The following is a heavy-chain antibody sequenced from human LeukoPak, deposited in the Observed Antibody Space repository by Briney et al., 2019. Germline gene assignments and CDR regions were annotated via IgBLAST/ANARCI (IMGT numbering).Heavy chain of an antibody. V-gene: IGHV3-30*04. CDR2: ISYDGSNK. J-gene: IGHJ5*02. Sequence: GSLRLSCAASGFTFSSYAMHWVRQAPGKGLEWVAVISYDGSNKYYADSVKGRFTISRDNSKNTLYLQMNSLRAEDTAVYYCARDGTVQLWLPHSWFDPWGQGTLVTVSS. D-gene: IGHD5-18*01. CDR3: ARDGTVQLWLPHSWFDP. CDR1: GFTFSSYA.